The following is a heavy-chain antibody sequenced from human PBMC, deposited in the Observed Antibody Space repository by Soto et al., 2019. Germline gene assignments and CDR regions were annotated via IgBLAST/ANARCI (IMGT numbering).Heavy chain of an antibody. V-gene: IGHV1-3*01. CDR2: INAGNGNT. CDR3: ARDVNEYCGGDCYPKWAFDI. CDR1: GYTFTSYA. J-gene: IGHJ3*02. Sequence: GASVKVSCKASGYTFTSYAMHWVRQAPGQRLEWMGWINAGNGNTKYSQKFQGRVTITRDTSASTAYMELSSLRSEDTAVYYCARDVNEYCGGDCYPKWAFDIWGQGT. D-gene: IGHD2-21*02.